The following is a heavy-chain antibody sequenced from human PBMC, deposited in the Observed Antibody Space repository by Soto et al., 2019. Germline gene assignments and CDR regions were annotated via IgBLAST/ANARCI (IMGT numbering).Heavy chain of an antibody. V-gene: IGHV1-69*02. D-gene: IGHD3-10*01. CDR2: VNPIVSMS. Sequence: QVQLVQSGAEVKRPGSSVKVSCKASGDTFNFYSINWVRQAPGLGLEWMGRVNPIVSMSNYAQKFQGRVPMTADKSTSTAYMELSSLRSEDTDIYYCASSYGSGYRAFDYWGQGALVTVSS. CDR3: ASSYGSGYRAFDY. CDR1: GDTFNFYS. J-gene: IGHJ4*02.